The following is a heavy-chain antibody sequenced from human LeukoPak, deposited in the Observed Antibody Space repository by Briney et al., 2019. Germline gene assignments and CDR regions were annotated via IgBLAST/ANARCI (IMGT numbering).Heavy chain of an antibody. CDR1: GFNSSSYA. CDR2: IFGMGDRT. Sequence: GGSLTLSCAASGFNSSSYAMSWVRPAPGKGLEWVSSIFGMGDRTSYAGSVKGRFTISRDNSKNTVYLQMNSLRAEDTAVYYCAKGRGSSWSVLYFDCWGQGTLVTVS. J-gene: IGHJ4*02. D-gene: IGHD6-13*01. V-gene: IGHV3-23*01. CDR3: AKGRGSSWSVLYFDC.